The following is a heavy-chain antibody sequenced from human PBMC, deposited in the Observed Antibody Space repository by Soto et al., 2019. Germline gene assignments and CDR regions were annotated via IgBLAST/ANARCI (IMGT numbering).Heavy chain of an antibody. CDR3: AGEGRTLTGFDP. Sequence: EVQLVESGGGLVQPGGSLRLSCAASGFTFSSYSMNWVRQAPGKGLEWVSYISSSSSTIYYADSVKGRFTISRNNAKCSLYRQMNSTRDEDPAVDSWAGEGRTLTGFDPWGEVTMVDVAS. CDR1: GFTFSSYS. V-gene: IGHV3-48*02. CDR2: ISSSSSTI. J-gene: IGHJ5*02.